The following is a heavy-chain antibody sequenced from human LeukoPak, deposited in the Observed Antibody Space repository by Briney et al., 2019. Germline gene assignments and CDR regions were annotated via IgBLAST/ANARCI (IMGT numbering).Heavy chain of an antibody. D-gene: IGHD1-1*01. CDR2: FDPEEGET. CDR1: GYTLTQLS. CDR3: ARKSDWNDGGLDTFDI. Sequence: ASVKVSCKVSGYTLTQLSMHWVRQAPGKGPEWMGGFDPEEGETVYAQKFQGRVTMTEDTSTDTAYMELSSLRSDDTAVYYCARKSDWNDGGLDTFDIWGQGTMVTVSS. V-gene: IGHV1-24*01. J-gene: IGHJ3*02.